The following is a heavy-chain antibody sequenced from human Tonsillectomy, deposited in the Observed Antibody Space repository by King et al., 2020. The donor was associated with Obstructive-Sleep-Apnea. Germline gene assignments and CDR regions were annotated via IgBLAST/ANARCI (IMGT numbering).Heavy chain of an antibody. Sequence: VQLQESGPGQVKPSETLSLTCTVSGGSISSYYWSWIRQPPGKGLEWIGYIYYSGSTNYNPSLKSRVTISVDTSKNQFSLKLSSVTAADTAVYYCARYYTADYYDSSGYYPGDWYFDLWGRGTLVTVSS. V-gene: IGHV4-59*08. CDR3: ARYYTADYYDSSGYYPGDWYFDL. J-gene: IGHJ2*01. CDR1: GGSISSYY. CDR2: IYYSGST. D-gene: IGHD3-22*01.